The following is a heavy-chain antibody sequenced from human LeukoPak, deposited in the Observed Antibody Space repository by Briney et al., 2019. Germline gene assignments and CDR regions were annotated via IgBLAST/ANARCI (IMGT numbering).Heavy chain of an antibody. CDR2: ISYDGSNK. V-gene: IGHV3-30*04. Sequence: GGSLRLSCAASGFTFSSYAMHWVRQAPGKGLEWVAVISYDGSNKYYADSVKGRFTISRDNSKNTLYLQMNSLRAEDTAVYYCVKDQRIAVAGKLDYWGQGTLVTVSS. CDR1: GFTFSSYA. D-gene: IGHD6-19*01. CDR3: VKDQRIAVAGKLDY. J-gene: IGHJ4*02.